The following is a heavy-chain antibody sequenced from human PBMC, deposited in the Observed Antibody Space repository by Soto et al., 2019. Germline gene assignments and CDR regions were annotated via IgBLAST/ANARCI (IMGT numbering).Heavy chain of an antibody. CDR3: ARDPYSSPIYYYYGMDV. V-gene: IGHV1-69*13. Sequence: SVKVSCKASGGTFSSYAISWVRQAPGQGLEWMGGIIHIFGTANYAQKFQGRVTITADESTSTAYMELSSLRSEDTAVYYCARDPYSSPIYYYYGMDVWGQGTTVTVS. CDR2: IIHIFGTA. D-gene: IGHD6-13*01. J-gene: IGHJ6*02. CDR1: GGTFSSYA.